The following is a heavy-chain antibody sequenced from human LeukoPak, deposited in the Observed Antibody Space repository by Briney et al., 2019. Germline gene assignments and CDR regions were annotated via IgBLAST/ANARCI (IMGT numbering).Heavy chain of an antibody. D-gene: IGHD3-10*01. CDR1: GLTFSSYA. CDR2: VSGGGGST. V-gene: IGHV3-23*01. CDR3: ARDPEHYGSGSYLDY. Sequence: PGGSLRLSCAASGLTFSSYAMSWVRQAPGKGLEWVSVVSGGGGSTYYADSVKGRFTISRDSSKNTVYLEMNSLRGEDTAVYYCARDPEHYGSGSYLDYWGQGSLVTVSS. J-gene: IGHJ4*02.